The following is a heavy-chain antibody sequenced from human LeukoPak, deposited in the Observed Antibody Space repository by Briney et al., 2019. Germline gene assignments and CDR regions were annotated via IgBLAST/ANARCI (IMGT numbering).Heavy chain of an antibody. CDR3: AKGSSGWYDFDF. J-gene: IGHJ4*02. Sequence: GGSLRLSCAASRFTFSNYAMSWVRQAPGKGLEWVSGISGSGGSSYYEASVKGRFTISRDNSKNTLYLQMSSLRAEDTAVYYCAKGSSGWYDFDFWGQGTLVTVSS. D-gene: IGHD6-19*01. V-gene: IGHV3-23*01. CDR2: ISGSGGSS. CDR1: RFTFSNYA.